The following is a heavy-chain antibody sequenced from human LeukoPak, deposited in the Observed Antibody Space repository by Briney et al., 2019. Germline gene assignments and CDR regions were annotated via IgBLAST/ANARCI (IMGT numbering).Heavy chain of an antibody. V-gene: IGHV4-59*08. D-gene: IGHD1-1*01. CDR1: GGSISSYY. Sequence: SETLSLTCTVSGGSISSYYWSWIRQPPGKGLEWIGYIYYSGSTNYNPSLKSRVTISVDTSKNQFSLKLSSVTAADTAVYYCAKSNPLQPYYYGMDVWGQGTTVTVSS. J-gene: IGHJ6*02. CDR3: AKSNPLQPYYYGMDV. CDR2: IYYSGST.